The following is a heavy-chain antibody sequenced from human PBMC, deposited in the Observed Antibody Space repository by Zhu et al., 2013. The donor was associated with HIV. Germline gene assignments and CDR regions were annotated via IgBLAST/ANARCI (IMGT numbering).Heavy chain of an antibody. V-gene: IGHV1-2*02. CDR1: GYTFTDYY. J-gene: IGHJ4*02. CDR3: ARDQRTYYDFWSGQNVDY. Sequence: QVQLEQSGAEVKKPGASVKVSCKASGYTFTDYYIHWVRQAPGQGFEWLGWVSPYNGATSSAQNFLGRVTMTRDTAINTAYMELSRLRSDDTAVYYCARDQRTYYDFWSGQNVDYWGQGNPGHRLL. CDR2: VSPYNGAT. D-gene: IGHD3-3*01.